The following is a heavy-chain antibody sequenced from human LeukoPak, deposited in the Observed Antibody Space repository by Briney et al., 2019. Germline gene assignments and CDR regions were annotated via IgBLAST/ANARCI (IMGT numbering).Heavy chain of an antibody. CDR1: GFTFSSYA. V-gene: IGHV3-30*09. CDR3: CGSSWSWSTNGMDV. Sequence: PGRSLTLSCAASGFTFSSYAAHWVRQAPGKGLEWVAAISHDGSSEYSADSVKGRFAISRDNSRKTLYLQMNSLRGEDTAVYYCCGSSWSWSTNGMDVWGQGTTVTVSS. CDR2: ISHDGSSE. D-gene: IGHD6-13*01. J-gene: IGHJ6*02.